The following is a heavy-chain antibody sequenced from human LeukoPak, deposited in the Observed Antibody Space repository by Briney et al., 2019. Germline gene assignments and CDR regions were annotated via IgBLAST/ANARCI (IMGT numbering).Heavy chain of an antibody. CDR3: ARVRGQWLVQYYFDY. D-gene: IGHD6-19*01. Sequence: SGTLSLTCAVSGGSISSSNWWSWVRQPPGKGLEWIGEIYHSGSTNYNPSLKSRVTISEDKSKNQFSLKLSSVTAADTAVYYCARVRGQWLVQYYFDYWGQGTLVTVSS. CDR2: IYHSGST. CDR1: GGSISSSNW. J-gene: IGHJ4*02. V-gene: IGHV4-4*02.